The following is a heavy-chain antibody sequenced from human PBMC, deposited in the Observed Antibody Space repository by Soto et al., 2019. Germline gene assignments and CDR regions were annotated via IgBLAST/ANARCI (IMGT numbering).Heavy chain of an antibody. V-gene: IGHV4-59*01. Sequence: SETQSLTCRVSGGSMSEYFWSWLWQSPGKGLEWIGYIYYLGSTDYNPSLKRRVTISVDTSKRQFSLRLTSVTAADTAVYYCARDGYDGSGSPYPAYWGPGTQVTVSA. D-gene: IGHD3-10*01. J-gene: IGHJ4*02. CDR2: IYYLGST. CDR3: ARDGYDGSGSPYPAY. CDR1: GGSMSEYF.